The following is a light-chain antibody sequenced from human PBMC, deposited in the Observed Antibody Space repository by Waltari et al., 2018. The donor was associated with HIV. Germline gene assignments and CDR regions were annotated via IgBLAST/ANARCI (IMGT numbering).Light chain of an antibody. CDR2: LNSDGSH. CDR1: SGHSSYA. Sequence: QLVLTQSPSASASLGASVKLTCTLSSGHSSYAIAWHQQQPEKGPRYLMKLNSDGSHSKGDGIPDPFSGSSSQARRYLTISRLQSEDEPDDYCQTWGSGIHVFGGGTKLTVL. V-gene: IGLV4-69*01. CDR3: QTWGSGIHV. J-gene: IGLJ2*01.